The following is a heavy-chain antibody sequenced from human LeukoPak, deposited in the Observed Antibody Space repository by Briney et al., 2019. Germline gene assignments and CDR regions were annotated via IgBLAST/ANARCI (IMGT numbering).Heavy chain of an antibody. CDR3: ARARYCSSTSCQRRLGYYYYGMDV. V-gene: IGHV1-8*01. D-gene: IGHD2-2*01. CDR2: MNPNSGNT. Sequence: ASVKVSCKASGYTFTSYDINWMRQATGQGLEWMGWMNPNSGNTGYAQKFQGRVTMTRNTSISTAYMELSSLRSEDTAVYYCARARYCSSTSCQRRLGYYYYGMDVWGQGTTVTVSS. CDR1: GYTFTSYD. J-gene: IGHJ6*02.